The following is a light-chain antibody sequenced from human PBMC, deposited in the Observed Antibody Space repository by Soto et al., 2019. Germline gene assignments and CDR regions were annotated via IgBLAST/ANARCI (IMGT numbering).Light chain of an antibody. Sequence: EIGLTQSPGTLSLYPGERATLACSASQRCSSNYLAWYQQKPGQTPRLLIYGASSKATGIPDRFSGSGSGTDFTLTISRLEPEDVAVYYWQQYGSSPYTFGQGTKLEIK. J-gene: IGKJ2*01. CDR3: QQYGSSPYT. CDR1: QRCSSNY. CDR2: GAS. V-gene: IGKV3-20*01.